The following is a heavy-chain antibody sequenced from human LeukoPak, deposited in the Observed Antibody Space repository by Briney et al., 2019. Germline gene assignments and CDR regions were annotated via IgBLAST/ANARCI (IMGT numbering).Heavy chain of an antibody. V-gene: IGHV3-20*04. Sequence: PGGSLRLSCAASGFTFDDYGMSWVRQAPGKGLEWVSGINWNGGSTGYADSVKGRFTISRDNAKNSLYLQMNSLRAEDTASYYCARGHSEAYYDILTALIFFDYWGQGTLVTVSS. CDR1: GFTFDDYG. J-gene: IGHJ4*02. CDR2: INWNGGST. D-gene: IGHD3-9*01. CDR3: ARGHSEAYYDILTALIFFDY.